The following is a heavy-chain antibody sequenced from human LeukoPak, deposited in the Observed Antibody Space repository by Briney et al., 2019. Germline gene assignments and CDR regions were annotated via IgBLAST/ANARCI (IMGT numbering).Heavy chain of an antibody. D-gene: IGHD6-19*01. V-gene: IGHV3-48*03. CDR3: ARDSYSSGWYYWRDYYYYYGMDV. CDR2: ISSSGSTI. J-gene: IGHJ6*02. CDR1: GFTFSSYE. Sequence: GGSLRLSCAASGFTFSSYEMNWVRQAPGKGLEWVSYISSSGSTIYYADSVKGRFTISRDNAKNSLYLQMNSLRAEDTAVYYCARDSYSSGWYYWRDYYYYYGMDVWGQGTTVTVSS.